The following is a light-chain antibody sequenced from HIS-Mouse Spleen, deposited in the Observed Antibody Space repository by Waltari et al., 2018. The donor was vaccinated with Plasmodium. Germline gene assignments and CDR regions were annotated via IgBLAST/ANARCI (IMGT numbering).Light chain of an antibody. CDR1: ALPKKY. J-gene: IGLJ3*02. V-gene: IGLV3-10*01. CDR2: EDS. CDR3: YSTASSCNHSV. Sequence: PPSVSVSPGQTARITCSGDALPKKYAYWYQQKSGQAPVLVIYEDSKRPSGIPGRFSGSSSGTMATWTISGAQVTDEADYYCYSTASSCNHSVFGGGTKLTVL.